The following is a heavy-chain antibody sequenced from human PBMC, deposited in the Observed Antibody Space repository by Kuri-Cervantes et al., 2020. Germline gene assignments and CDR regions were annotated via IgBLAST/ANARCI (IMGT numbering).Heavy chain of an antibody. Sequence: LSLTCAASGFTFSSYAMHWVRQAPGKGLEWVAVISYDGSNKYYADSVKGRFTISRDNAKNSLYLQMNSLRAEDTAVYYCARDNNWFDPWGQGTLVTVSS. CDR3: ARDNNWFDP. CDR2: ISYDGSNK. J-gene: IGHJ5*02. V-gene: IGHV3-30*14. CDR1: GFTFSSYA.